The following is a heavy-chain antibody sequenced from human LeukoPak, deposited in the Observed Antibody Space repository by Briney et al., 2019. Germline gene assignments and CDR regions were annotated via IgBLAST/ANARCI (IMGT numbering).Heavy chain of an antibody. CDR3: ARGYGDYEELDY. D-gene: IGHD4-17*01. V-gene: IGHV1-69*05. CDR2: IIPIFGTA. CDR1: GYTFTSYD. J-gene: IGHJ4*02. Sequence: ASVTVSCKASGYTFTSYDINWVRQAPGQGLEWMGRIIPIFGTANYAQKFQGRVTITTDESTSTAYMELSSLRSEDTAVYYCARGYGDYEELDYWGQGTLVTVSS.